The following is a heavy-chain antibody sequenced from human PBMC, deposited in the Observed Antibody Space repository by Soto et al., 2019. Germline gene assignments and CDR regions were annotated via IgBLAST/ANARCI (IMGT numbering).Heavy chain of an antibody. J-gene: IGHJ5*02. V-gene: IGHV4-34*10. CDR3: VRDGTKNLRDRFEP. CDR2: IYATGDT. CDR1: GGSFSGYY. Sequence: ASETLSLTCAVYGGSFSGYYWSWIRQPPGKGLEWIGRIYATGDTDYNPSLKSRISMSVDMSKKQFSLTLRSVTAADTAIYYCVRDGTKNLRDRFEPWGRGILVTVSS. D-gene: IGHD1-26*01.